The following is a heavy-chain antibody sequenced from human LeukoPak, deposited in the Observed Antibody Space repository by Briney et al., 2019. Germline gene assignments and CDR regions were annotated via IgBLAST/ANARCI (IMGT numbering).Heavy chain of an antibody. CDR1: SGSISSSSYY. J-gene: IGHJ5*02. CDR3: AKGAGGFSYYNWFDP. V-gene: IGHV4-39*07. CDR2: IYYSGTT. Sequence: SETLSLTCTVSSGSISSSSYYWGWIRQPPGKGLEWIGSIYYSGTTHYSPSLESRVTISVDTSKNQFSLKLASVTAADTAIYYCAKGAGGFSYYNWFDPWGQGTLVTVSS. D-gene: IGHD5-18*01.